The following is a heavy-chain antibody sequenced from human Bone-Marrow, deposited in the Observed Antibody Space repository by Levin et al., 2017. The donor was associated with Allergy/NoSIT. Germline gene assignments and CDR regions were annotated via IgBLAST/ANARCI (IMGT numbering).Heavy chain of an antibody. Sequence: SETLSLTCTVSGGSLSTYYWTWIRQPPGKELEWIGYIFYSGSTSYNPSLKGRVTISLDRSRTQLSLELSSVTAADTAVYYCARVTRYYYSMDVWGKGTTVTVSS. CDR2: IFYSGST. V-gene: IGHV4-59*01. CDR1: GGSLSTYY. CDR3: ARVTRYYYSMDV. J-gene: IGHJ6*03.